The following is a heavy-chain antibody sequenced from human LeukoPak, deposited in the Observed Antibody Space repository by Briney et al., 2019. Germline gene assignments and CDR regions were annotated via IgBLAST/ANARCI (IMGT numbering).Heavy chain of an antibody. D-gene: IGHD3-9*01. Sequence: SETLSLTCAVYGGPFSGYYWSWIRQHPGKGLKWIGYIYYSGSTYYNPSLKSRVTISVDTSKNQFSLKLSSVTAADTAVYYCARILTGYYYFDYWGQGTLVTVSS. J-gene: IGHJ4*02. CDR3: ARILTGYYYFDY. V-gene: IGHV4-31*11. CDR1: GGPFSGYY. CDR2: IYYSGST.